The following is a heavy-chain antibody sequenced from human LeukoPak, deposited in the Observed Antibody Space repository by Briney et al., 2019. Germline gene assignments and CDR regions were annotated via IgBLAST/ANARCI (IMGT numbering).Heavy chain of an antibody. CDR1: GYTLTELS. V-gene: IGHV1-24*01. CDR2: FDPEDGET. D-gene: IGHD2-15*01. CDR3: ATSVCSGGSCYSSPLAY. Sequence: ASVKVSCTVSGYTLTELSMHWVRQAPGKGLEWMGGFDPEDGETIYAQKFQGRVTMTEDSSTDTAYMELSSLRSEDTAVYYCATSVCSGGSCYSSPLAYWGQGTLVTVSS. J-gene: IGHJ4*02.